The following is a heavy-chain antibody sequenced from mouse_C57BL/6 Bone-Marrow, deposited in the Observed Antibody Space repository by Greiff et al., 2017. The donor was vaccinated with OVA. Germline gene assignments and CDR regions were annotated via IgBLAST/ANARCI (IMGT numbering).Heavy chain of an antibody. CDR1: GYTFTGYW. Sequence: VQLQQSGAGLMKPGASVKLSCKATGYTFTGYWIEWVKQRPGHGLEGIGEILPGSGSTNYNEKFKGKATFTADTSSNTAYMQLSSLTTEDSAIYYCASSGITTLVAFDYWGQGTTLTVSS. D-gene: IGHD1-1*01. J-gene: IGHJ2*01. CDR2: ILPGSGST. V-gene: IGHV1-9*01. CDR3: ASSGITTLVAFDY.